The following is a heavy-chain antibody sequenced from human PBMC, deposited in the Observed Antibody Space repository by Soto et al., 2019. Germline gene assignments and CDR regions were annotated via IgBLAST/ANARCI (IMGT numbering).Heavy chain of an antibody. J-gene: IGHJ5*02. CDR1: GDSINGYY. V-gene: IGHV4-59*08. Sequence: SETLSLTCTVSGDSINGYYWGWIRQPPEQGLEWIGYIYSSGRTNYNPSLRSRVTMSVDTSKNQFSLKVNSVTAADTAVYYCARRSPGDYGSWLDPWGQRTLVTVSS. CDR2: IYSSGRT. CDR3: ARRSPGDYGSWLDP. D-gene: IGHD4-17*01.